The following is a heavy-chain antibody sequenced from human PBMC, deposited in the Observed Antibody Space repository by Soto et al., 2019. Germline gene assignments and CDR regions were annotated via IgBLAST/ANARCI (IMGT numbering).Heavy chain of an antibody. V-gene: IGHV1-18*04. CDR2: ISNYNGDT. CDR3: ARGDSTGSPTGWFDP. D-gene: IGHD6-19*01. J-gene: IGHJ5*02. Sequence: QVQLVQSGAEVRKPGASVQVSCKASGYTFTRYSIIWVRQAPGQGLEWVGWISNYNGDTKYAEKFQGRVTLTTDTFTTTSYLDLRSLTSDDTAMYFCARGDSTGSPTGWFDPWGQGTLVTVLS. CDR1: GYTFTRYS.